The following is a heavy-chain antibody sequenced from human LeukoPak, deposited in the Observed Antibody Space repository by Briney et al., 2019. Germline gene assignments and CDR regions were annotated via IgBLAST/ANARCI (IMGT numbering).Heavy chain of an antibody. CDR1: GGSVINTNW. V-gene: IGHV4-4*02. D-gene: IGHD3-3*01. Sequence: SGTLSLTCGVSGGSVINTNWWPWVRQPPGKGLEWIGEVHLDGRTNYNPSLESRLTMSVDVSENQVSLKLTSVTAADTAVYYCAREGGFYRPLDYSGQGTLVTVSS. J-gene: IGHJ4*02. CDR3: AREGGFYRPLDY. CDR2: VHLDGRT.